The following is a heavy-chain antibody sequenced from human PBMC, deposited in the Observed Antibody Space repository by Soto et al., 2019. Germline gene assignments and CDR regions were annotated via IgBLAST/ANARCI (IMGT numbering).Heavy chain of an antibody. V-gene: IGHV1-18*04. Sequence: GASVKVSCKASGYTFTSYGISWVRQAPGQGLEWMGWISAYNGNTNYAQKLQGRVTMTTDTSTSTAYMELRSLRSEDTAVYFCARISCKGGSCYFDFDHWGQGTLVTVSS. D-gene: IGHD2-15*01. CDR2: ISAYNGNT. J-gene: IGHJ4*02. CDR3: ARISCKGGSCYFDFDH. CDR1: GYTFTSYG.